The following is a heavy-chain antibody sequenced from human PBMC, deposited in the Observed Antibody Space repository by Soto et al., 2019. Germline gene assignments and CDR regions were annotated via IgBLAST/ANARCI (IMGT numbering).Heavy chain of an antibody. V-gene: IGHV4-39*01. CDR3: ACIFSGGYGYGFYFYGMDV. J-gene: IGHJ6*02. CDR1: GGSISRSRYY. Sequence: SETLPVTCTVSGGSISRSRYYWGWIRHPPGKGLEWIGSIYYSGSTYYNPSLKSRVTISVDTSKNQFSLKLSSVTAADTAVYYCACIFSGGYGYGFYFYGMDVWGQGPTVT. D-gene: IGHD5-18*01. CDR2: IYYSGST.